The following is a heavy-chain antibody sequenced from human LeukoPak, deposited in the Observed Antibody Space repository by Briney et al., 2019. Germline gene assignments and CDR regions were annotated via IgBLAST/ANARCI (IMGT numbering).Heavy chain of an antibody. CDR1: GGSISSYY. Sequence: SETLSLTCTVSGGSISSYYWSWIRRPPGKGLEWIGYIYNSGSTNYNPSLRSRVTISVDTSKNQFSLKLSYVTAADTAVYYCARADLHYGSGTDFDYWGQGTLVTVSS. CDR2: IYNSGST. V-gene: IGHV4-4*08. J-gene: IGHJ4*02. D-gene: IGHD3-10*01. CDR3: ARADLHYGSGTDFDY.